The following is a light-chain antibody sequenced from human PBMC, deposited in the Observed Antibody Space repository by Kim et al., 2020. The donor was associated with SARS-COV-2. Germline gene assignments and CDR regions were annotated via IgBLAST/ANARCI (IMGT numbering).Light chain of an antibody. J-gene: IGKJ2*02. CDR3: QQYNNWPLPCT. CDR2: GTS. Sequence: EIVMTQSPATLSVSPVERATLSCRASQSFGTNLAWYQQKPGQAPRLLLYGTSIRATGIPARLSGSGSGTEFTLTISSLQSEDFAVYYCQQYNNWPLPCTFGQGTKLEI. V-gene: IGKV3-15*01. CDR1: QSFGTN.